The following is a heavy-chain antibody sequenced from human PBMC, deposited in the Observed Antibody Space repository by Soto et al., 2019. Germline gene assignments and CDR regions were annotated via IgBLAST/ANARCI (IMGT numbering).Heavy chain of an antibody. V-gene: IGHV3-53*04. CDR1: GFTVSSNY. CDR3: ARAKGIAAAGGHYYYMDV. D-gene: IGHD6-13*01. Sequence: EVQLVESGGGLVQHGGSLRLSCAASGFTVSSNYMSWLRQAPGKGLECVAVIYSGGSTYYADSVKGRFTISRHNSKNTLYLQMNSLRAEDTAVYYCARAKGIAAAGGHYYYMDVWGKGTTVTVSS. CDR2: IYSGGST. J-gene: IGHJ6*03.